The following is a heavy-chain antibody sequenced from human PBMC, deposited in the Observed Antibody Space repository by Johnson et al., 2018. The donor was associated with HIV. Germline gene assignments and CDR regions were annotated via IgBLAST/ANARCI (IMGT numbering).Heavy chain of an antibody. CDR3: ARDGEYCSGGSCSDAFDI. V-gene: IGHV3-30-3*01. Sequence: VQLVESGGGVVQPGRSLRLSCAASGFTFSSYAMHWVRQAPGKGLEWVAVISFDGSNKYYADSVKGRFTISRDNSKNTLYLQMNSLRAEDTAVYYCARDGEYCSGGSCSDAFDIWGQGTMVTVSS. D-gene: IGHD2-15*01. CDR1: GFTFSSYA. CDR2: ISFDGSNK. J-gene: IGHJ3*02.